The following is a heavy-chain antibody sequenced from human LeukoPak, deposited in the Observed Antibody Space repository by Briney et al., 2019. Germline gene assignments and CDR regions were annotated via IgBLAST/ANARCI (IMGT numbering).Heavy chain of an antibody. D-gene: IGHD1-1*01. CDR1: GGSTTNSY. V-gene: IGHV4-59*01. CDR2: INYSGTT. Sequence: SETLSLTCTVSGGSTTNSYWNWIRQSPGKGLEWIGYINYSGTTNYNPSLRGRVTISVDTSKNQFSLKLSSVTAADTAVYFCARDPLSTNDFDIWGQGTMVTVSS. J-gene: IGHJ3*02. CDR3: ARDPLSTNDFDI.